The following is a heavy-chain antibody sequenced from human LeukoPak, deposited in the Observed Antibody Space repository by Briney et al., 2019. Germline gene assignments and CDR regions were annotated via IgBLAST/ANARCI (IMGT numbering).Heavy chain of an antibody. CDR1: GFTFSSYA. D-gene: IGHD3-3*01. V-gene: IGHV3-23*01. J-gene: IGHJ3*02. CDR2: ISGSGGST. CDR3: ARAARITIFGVVISAFDI. Sequence: GGSLRLSCAASGFTFSSYAMSWVRQAPGKGLEWVSAISGSGGSTHYADSVKGRFTISRDNAKNSLYLQMNSLRAEDTAVYYCARAARITIFGVVISAFDIWGQGTMVTVSS.